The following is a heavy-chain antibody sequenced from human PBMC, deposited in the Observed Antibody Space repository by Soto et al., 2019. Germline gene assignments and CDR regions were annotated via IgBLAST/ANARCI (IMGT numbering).Heavy chain of an antibody. CDR3: ARPRTYNWNDPFDY. CDR1: GFTFSDYY. V-gene: IGHV3-11*04. CDR2: ISSSGTTI. J-gene: IGHJ4*02. D-gene: IGHD1-20*01. Sequence: GGSLRLSCAASGFTFSDYYMSWIRQAPGKGLEWVSYISSSGTTIYYADSVKGRFTISRDNAKNSLYLQLNSLRAEDTAVYYCARPRTYNWNDPFDYWGQGTLVTVSS.